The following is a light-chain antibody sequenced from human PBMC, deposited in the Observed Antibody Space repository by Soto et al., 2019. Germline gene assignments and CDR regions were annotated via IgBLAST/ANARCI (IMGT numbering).Light chain of an antibody. V-gene: IGKV3-20*01. CDR2: GAS. CDR1: QSVSSSY. CDR3: QQYRRSPPFT. J-gene: IGKJ4*01. Sequence: EIVLTQSPGTLSLSPGERATLSCRASQSVSSSYLAWYQQKPGQAPRLLIYGASSRATGIPDRFSGSGSGTDFTLTISRLEPEDVAVYYCQQYRRSPPFTFGGGTKVEIK.